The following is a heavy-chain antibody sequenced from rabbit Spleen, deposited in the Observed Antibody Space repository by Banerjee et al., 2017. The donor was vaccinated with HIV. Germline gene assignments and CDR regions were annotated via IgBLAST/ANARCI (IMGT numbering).Heavy chain of an antibody. Sequence: EESGGDLVKPGASLTLTCTASGFSFSNRYYMCWVRQAPGKGLEWIACIYAGSSGSTYYASWAKGRFTISKTSSTTVTLQMTSLTAADTATYFCARGLYSGGSSSYDLWGPGTLVTVS. CDR3: ARGLYSGGSSSYDL. CDR2: IYAGSSGST. V-gene: IGHV1S40*01. CDR1: GFSFSNRYY. J-gene: IGHJ4*01. D-gene: IGHD4-1*01.